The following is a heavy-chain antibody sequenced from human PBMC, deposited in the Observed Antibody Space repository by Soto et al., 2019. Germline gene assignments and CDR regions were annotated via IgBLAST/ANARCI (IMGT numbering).Heavy chain of an antibody. CDR3: AKELSSMWFPLDY. J-gene: IGHJ4*02. Sequence: GGSLRLSCTASGFTFTNYAMSWVRQAPGKGLEWVSAISGSGGSTWYADSVKGRFTISGDNSKNTLYLQMSSLRAEDTAVYYCAKELSSMWFPLDYWGQGTRGTVS. V-gene: IGHV3-23*01. CDR1: GFTFTNYA. D-gene: IGHD6-13*01. CDR2: ISGSGGST.